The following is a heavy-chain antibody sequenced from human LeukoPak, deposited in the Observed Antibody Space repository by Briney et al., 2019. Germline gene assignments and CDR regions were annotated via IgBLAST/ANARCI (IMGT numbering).Heavy chain of an antibody. D-gene: IGHD2-2*01. CDR1: GGSNSSYY. V-gene: IGHV4-4*07. CDR3: ARGPRYCSSTSCPLNP. J-gene: IGHJ5*02. CDR2: IYTSGST. Sequence: SETLSLTCTVSGGSNSSYYWSWIRQPPGKGLEWIGRIYTSGSTNYNPSLKSRVTMSVDTSKNQFSLKLSSVTAADTAVYYCARGPRYCSSTSCPLNPWGQGTLVTVSS.